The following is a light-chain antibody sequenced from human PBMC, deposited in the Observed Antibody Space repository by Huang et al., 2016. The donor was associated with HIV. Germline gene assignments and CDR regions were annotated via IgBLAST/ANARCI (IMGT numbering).Light chain of an antibody. J-gene: IGKJ4*01. CDR3: QQYYSTPLT. CDR2: WAS. CDR1: QSVLYSSNNKNY. V-gene: IGKV4-1*01. Sequence: DIVMTQSPDSLAVFLGERATINGKSSQSVLYSSNNKNYLAWYQQKPGQPPKLLIYWASTRESGVPDRFSGSGSGTDFTLTISSLQAEDVAVYYCQQYYSTPLTFGGGTKVEIK.